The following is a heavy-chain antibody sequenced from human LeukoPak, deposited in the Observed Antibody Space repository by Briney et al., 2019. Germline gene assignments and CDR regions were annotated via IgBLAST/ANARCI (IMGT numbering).Heavy chain of an antibody. J-gene: IGHJ4*02. Sequence: GGSLRLSCAASGFTFSTYSMNWVRQAPGKGLEWVSSISSSSSYIYYADSVKGRFTISRDNSKNTLHLQMNSLRAEDTAVYYCAKGTAAGTYYFDYWGQGTLVTVSS. CDR3: AKGTAAGTYYFDY. D-gene: IGHD6-13*01. CDR1: GFTFSTYS. V-gene: IGHV3-21*04. CDR2: ISSSSSYI.